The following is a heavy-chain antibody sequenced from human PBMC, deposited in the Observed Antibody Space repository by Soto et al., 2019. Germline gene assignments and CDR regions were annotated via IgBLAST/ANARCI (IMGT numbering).Heavy chain of an antibody. V-gene: IGHV1-69*13. D-gene: IGHD2-2*01. CDR3: ARAGCSSTSCYLDYYYYGMDV. J-gene: IGHJ6*02. CDR1: GGTFSSYA. Sequence: ASVKVSCKASGGTFSSYAISWVRQAPGQGLEWMGGIIPIFGTANYAQKFQGRVTITADESTSTAYMELSSLRSEDTAVYYCARAGCSSTSCYLDYYYYGMDVWGQGTTVTVSS. CDR2: IIPIFGTA.